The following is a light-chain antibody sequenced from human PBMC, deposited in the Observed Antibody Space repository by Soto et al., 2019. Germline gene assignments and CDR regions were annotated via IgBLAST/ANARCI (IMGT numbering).Light chain of an antibody. CDR2: GAS. Sequence: EIVLTQSPCTLSLSPGERATLSCRASQSVSSSYLAWYQQQPGQAPRLLIYGASSRATGIPDRFSGSGSGTDFTLTISRLEPDDFAVYYCQQYGSSSWTFGKGTKVDI. J-gene: IGKJ1*01. V-gene: IGKV3-20*01. CDR1: QSVSSSY. CDR3: QQYGSSSWT.